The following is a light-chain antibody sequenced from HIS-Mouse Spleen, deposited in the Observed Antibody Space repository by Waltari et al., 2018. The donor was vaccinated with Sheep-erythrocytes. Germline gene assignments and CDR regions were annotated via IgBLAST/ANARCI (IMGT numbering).Light chain of an antibody. Sequence: QSALTQPRSVSGSPGQSVTISCTGTRSDVGGYNYFSWYQQPPGKAPKLMIYDVSKRPSGVPDRFSGSKSGNTASLTISGLQAEDEADYYCCSYAGSYNHVFATGTKVTVL. CDR3: CSYAGSYNHV. CDR1: RSDVGGYNY. V-gene: IGLV2-11*02. J-gene: IGLJ1*01. CDR2: DVS.